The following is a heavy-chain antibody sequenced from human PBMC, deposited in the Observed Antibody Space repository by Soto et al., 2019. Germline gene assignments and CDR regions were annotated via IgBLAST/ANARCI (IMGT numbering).Heavy chain of an antibody. Sequence: QVQLVQSGAEVKKPGSSVKVSCKASGGTFSSYAISWVRQAPGQGLEWMGGIIPIFGTANYAQKFQGRVTITADESTSTAYIELSSLRSEDTAVYYCARGYELSGYLYYFDYWGKGTLVTVSS. CDR3: ARGYELSGYLYYFDY. CDR1: GGTFSSYA. D-gene: IGHD3-3*01. V-gene: IGHV1-69*01. J-gene: IGHJ4*02. CDR2: IIPIFGTA.